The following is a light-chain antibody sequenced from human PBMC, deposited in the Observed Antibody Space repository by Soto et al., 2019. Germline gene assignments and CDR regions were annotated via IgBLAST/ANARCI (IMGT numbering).Light chain of an antibody. V-gene: IGKV3-11*01. CDR1: QSVSSY. CDR2: DAS. CDR3: QQRGNWPPT. J-gene: IGKJ3*01. Sequence: EIVLTQSPATLSLSPGERVTLSCRASQSVSSYLAWYQQKPGQAPRLLIYDASNRATGIPARFSGSGSGTDFTLTISSLEPEDFAVYYCQQRGNWPPTFGPGTKVDIK.